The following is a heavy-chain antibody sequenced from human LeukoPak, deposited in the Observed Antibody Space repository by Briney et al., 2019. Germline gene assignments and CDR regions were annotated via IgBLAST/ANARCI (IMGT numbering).Heavy chain of an antibody. V-gene: IGHV3-48*04. CDR1: GFAFSRYT. CDR3: AKDRPGDGYNSD. J-gene: IGHJ4*02. D-gene: IGHD5-24*01. CDR2: ISSSSSTI. Sequence: PGGSLRLSCAASGFAFSRYTMNWVRQAPGKGLEWVSYISSSSSTIYYADSVRGRFTISRDNAKNSLYLQMNSLRAEDTAVYYCAKDRPGDGYNSDWGQGTLVTVSS.